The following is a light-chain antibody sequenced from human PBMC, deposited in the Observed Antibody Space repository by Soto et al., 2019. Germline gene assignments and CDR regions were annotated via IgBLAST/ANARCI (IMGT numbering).Light chain of an antibody. V-gene: IGLV8-61*01. CDR1: SGSVSTSYY. Sequence: QAVVTQEPSFSVSPGRTGTLTCGLSSGSVSTSYYTSWYQQTPGQAPRTLIYSTNTRSSGVPDRFSGSILGNKAALTITGAQADDESDYYCVLYMGSGIWVFGGWTKLTVL. CDR3: VLYMGSGIWV. CDR2: STN. J-gene: IGLJ3*02.